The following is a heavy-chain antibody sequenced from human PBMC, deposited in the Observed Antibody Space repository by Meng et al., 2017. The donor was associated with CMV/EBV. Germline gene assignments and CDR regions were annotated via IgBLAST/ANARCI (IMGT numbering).Heavy chain of an antibody. CDR3: ARASYGRSPFYY. Sequence: SETLSLTFAVYGGSFSGYYWSWIRQPPGKGLEWIGEINHSGSTNYNPSLKSRVTISVDTSKNQFSLKLSSVTAADTAVYYCARASYGRSPFYYWGQGTLVTVSS. CDR1: GGSFSGYY. CDR2: INHSGST. J-gene: IGHJ4*02. D-gene: IGHD5-18*01. V-gene: IGHV4-34*01.